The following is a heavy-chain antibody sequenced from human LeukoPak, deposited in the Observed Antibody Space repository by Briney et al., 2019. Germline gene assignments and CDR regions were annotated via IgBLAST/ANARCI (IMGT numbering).Heavy chain of an antibody. CDR3: ATLASGSGSYYQDY. CDR1: GFTVSSNY. J-gene: IGHJ4*02. V-gene: IGHV3-66*02. Sequence: GGSLRLSCAVSGFTVSSNYMSWVRQAPGKGLEWVSVMYSGGNTYYADSVRGRFTISRDNSKNTLFLQMNSLRAEDTAVYYCATLASGSGSYYQDYWGQGTLVTVSS. CDR2: MYSGGNT. D-gene: IGHD3-10*01.